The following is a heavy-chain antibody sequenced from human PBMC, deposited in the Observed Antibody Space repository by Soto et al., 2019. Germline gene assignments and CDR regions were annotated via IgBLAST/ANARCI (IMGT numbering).Heavy chain of an antibody. CDR3: AKVGVGAVAHDY. J-gene: IGHJ4*02. CDR2: ISYDGSNK. CDR1: GFTFSSYG. Sequence: QVQLVESGGGVVQPGRSLRLSCAASGFTFSSYGMHWVRQAPGKGLEWVAVISYDGSNKYYADSVKGRFTISRDNSKNPLYLPMTSLRAEDTAVYYCAKVGVGAVAHDYWGKGTLVTVGS. V-gene: IGHV3-30*18. D-gene: IGHD1-26*01.